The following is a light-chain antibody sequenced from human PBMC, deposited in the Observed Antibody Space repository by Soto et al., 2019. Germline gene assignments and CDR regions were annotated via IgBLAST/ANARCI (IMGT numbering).Light chain of an antibody. J-gene: IGLJ2*01. CDR2: EVS. Sequence: QSALTQPASVSGSPGQSITLSCTGTSSDVGGYDYVSWYQHHPGKAPKLMIYEVSNRPSGISNRFSGSKSGNTASLTISGLKAEDEDDYYCSSYTTTSTQVFGGGTKLTVL. V-gene: IGLV2-14*01. CDR3: SSYTTTSTQV. CDR1: SSDVGGYDY.